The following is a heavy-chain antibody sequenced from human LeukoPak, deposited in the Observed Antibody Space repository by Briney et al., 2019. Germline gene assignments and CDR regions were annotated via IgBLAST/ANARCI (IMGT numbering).Heavy chain of an antibody. D-gene: IGHD3-10*01. J-gene: IGHJ4*02. CDR1: GASISSYY. CDR3: ARGNYYGSGSYPGGPVYFDY. Sequence: SETLSLTCTVSGASISSYYWTWIRQPPGKRLECIGYIYSNGSTNYNPSLKSRVTISVDMSKNQFSVKLSSVTAADTAVYYCARGNYYGSGSYPGGPVYFDYWGQGTLVTVSS. V-gene: IGHV4-59*01. CDR2: IYSNGST.